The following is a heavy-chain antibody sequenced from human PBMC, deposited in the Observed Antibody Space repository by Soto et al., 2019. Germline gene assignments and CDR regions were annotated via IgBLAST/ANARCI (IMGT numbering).Heavy chain of an antibody. Sequence: SETLSLTCPVYGGSFSGYCWSWILQPPGKGLEWIGGIYHSGSTNYNPSLKSRVTISVDTSKNQFSLKLSSVTAADTAVYYCARHEAGLDAFDIWGQGTMVTVSS. CDR1: GGSFSGYC. V-gene: IGHV4-34*01. J-gene: IGHJ3*02. CDR3: ARHEAGLDAFDI. CDR2: IYHSGST.